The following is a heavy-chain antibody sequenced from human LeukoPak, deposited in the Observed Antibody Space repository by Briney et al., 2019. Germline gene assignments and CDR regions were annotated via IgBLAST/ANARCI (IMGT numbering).Heavy chain of an antibody. Sequence: SETLSLTCIVSGGSISNYYWNWIRQPPGKGLEWIGYMYFSGSAFYSPSLESRVTISVDTSKKRFFLKLSSVTAADTAVYYCARVGEASYFDFWGKGTLVSVSS. CDR1: GGSISNYY. J-gene: IGHJ4*02. V-gene: IGHV4-59*12. D-gene: IGHD1-26*01. CDR3: ARVGEASYFDF. CDR2: MYFSGSA.